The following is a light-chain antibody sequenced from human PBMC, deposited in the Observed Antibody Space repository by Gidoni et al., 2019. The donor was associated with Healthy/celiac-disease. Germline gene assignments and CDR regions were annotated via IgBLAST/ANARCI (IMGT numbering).Light chain of an antibody. J-gene: IGKJ2*01. CDR3: QQYGSSPYT. CDR2: GAS. Sequence: DIVLTQSPGTLSLSPGERATLSCRASQSVSSSYLAWYQQKTGQAPRLLIYGASSRATGIPDRFSGSGSGTDFTLTISRLEPEDFAVYYCQQYGSSPYTFXXXTKLEIK. V-gene: IGKV3-20*01. CDR1: QSVSSSY.